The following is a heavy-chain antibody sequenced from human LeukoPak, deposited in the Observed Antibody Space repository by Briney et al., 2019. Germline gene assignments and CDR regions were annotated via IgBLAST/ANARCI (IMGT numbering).Heavy chain of an antibody. CDR1: GGSFSGYY. CDR3: ARQEAADYDFWSGPDLNWFDP. D-gene: IGHD3-3*01. V-gene: IGHV4-34*01. J-gene: IGHJ5*02. CDR2: INHSGST. Sequence: KPSETLSLTCAVYGGSFSGYYWSWIRQPPGKGLEWIGEINHSGSTNYNPSLKGRVTISVDTSKNQFSLKLSSVTAADTAVYYCARQEAADYDFWSGPDLNWFDPWGQGTLVTVSS.